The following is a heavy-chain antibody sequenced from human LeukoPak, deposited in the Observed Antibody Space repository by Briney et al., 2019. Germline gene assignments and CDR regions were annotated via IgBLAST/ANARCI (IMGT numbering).Heavy chain of an antibody. CDR2: IYSGGST. D-gene: IGHD6-13*01. Sequence: GRSLRLSCAASGFTFSSYAMHWVRQAPGKGLEWVSVIYSGGSTYYADSVKGRFTISRDNSKNTLYLQMNSLRAEDTAVYYCARGSPIVAAGIGAFDIWGQGTMVTVSS. CDR1: GFTFSSYA. V-gene: IGHV3-66*01. J-gene: IGHJ3*02. CDR3: ARGSPIVAAGIGAFDI.